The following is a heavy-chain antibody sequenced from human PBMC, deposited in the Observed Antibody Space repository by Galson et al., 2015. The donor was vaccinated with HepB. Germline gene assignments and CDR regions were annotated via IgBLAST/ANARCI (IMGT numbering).Heavy chain of an antibody. J-gene: IGHJ6*02. CDR2: INQDGSEK. D-gene: IGHD2-15*01. V-gene: IGHV3-7*03. CDR1: GFTLSRYW. Sequence: SLRLSCAASGFTLSRYWMSWVRQAPGKGLEWVANINQDGSEKYYVDSVKGRFSISRENAKNSLYLQMNSLGAEDTAVYYCARDIYSEPPFGMDVWGQGTAVIVSS. CDR3: ARDIYSEPPFGMDV.